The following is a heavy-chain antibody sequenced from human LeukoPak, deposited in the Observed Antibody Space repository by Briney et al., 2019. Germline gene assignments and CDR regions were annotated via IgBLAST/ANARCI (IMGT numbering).Heavy chain of an antibody. D-gene: IGHD6-19*01. V-gene: IGHV3-7*04. J-gene: IGHJ4*02. CDR1: GFTFSSYW. CDR3: ARGRYSSGWYGYFDY. CDR2: INQGGSEE. Sequence: GGSLRLSCAASGFTFSSYWMSWVRQAPGKGLEWVANINQGGSEEYYVDSVKGRFTIPRDNAKNSLYLQMNSLRAEDTAVYYCARGRYSSGWYGYFDYWGQRTLVTVSS.